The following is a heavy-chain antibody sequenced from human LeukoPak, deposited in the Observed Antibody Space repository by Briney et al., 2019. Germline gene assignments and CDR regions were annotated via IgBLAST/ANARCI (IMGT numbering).Heavy chain of an antibody. CDR1: GFTFSSYA. V-gene: IGHV3-21*06. CDR2: ISSSSSNT. D-gene: IGHD2-2*01. CDR3: ATLEVPAAMIDAFHI. J-gene: IGHJ3*02. Sequence: GGSLRLSCAASGFTFSSYAMHWVRQAPGKGLEWVSSISSSSSNTYYADSVKGRFTISRDNAKNSLYLQMNSLRAEDTAVYYCATLEVPAAMIDAFHIWGQGTMVTVSS.